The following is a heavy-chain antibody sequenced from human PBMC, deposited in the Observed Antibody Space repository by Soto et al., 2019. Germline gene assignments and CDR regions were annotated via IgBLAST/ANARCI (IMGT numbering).Heavy chain of an antibody. CDR2: INHSGST. V-gene: IGHV4-34*01. D-gene: IGHD6-19*01. CDR1: GGSFSGYY. CDR3: ARVSVAGWILYEY. J-gene: IGHJ4*02. Sequence: PSETLSLTCAVYGGSFSGYYWSWFRQPPGKGLEWIGEINHSGSTNSNPSLKSRVTTSVDTSKNQISLKMSSMTAADTAVYYCARVSVAGWILYEYWGQGTLVTVSS.